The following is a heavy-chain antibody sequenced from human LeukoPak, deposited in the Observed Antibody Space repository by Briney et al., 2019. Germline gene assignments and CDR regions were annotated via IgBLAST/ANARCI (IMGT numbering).Heavy chain of an antibody. V-gene: IGHV4-34*01. D-gene: IGHD2-15*01. CDR2: INHSGST. CDR3: ARVSAATTYFDS. Sequence: SETLSLTCAVYGGSFSGYYWSWIRQPPGKGLEWIGEINHSGSTNYNPSLKSRVTISVDTSKNQFSLKLSSVTAADTAVYYCARVSAATTYFDSWGQGTLVTVSS. J-gene: IGHJ4*02. CDR1: GGSFSGYY.